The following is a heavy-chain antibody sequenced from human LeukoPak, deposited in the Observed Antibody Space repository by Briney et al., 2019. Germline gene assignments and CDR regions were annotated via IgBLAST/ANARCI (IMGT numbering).Heavy chain of an antibody. CDR3: ARSLLHCGGDCYSFDY. Sequence: ASVTVSFKASGYTFTIYYMHWVRQAPGQGLEWMGIISPSGGSTSCAQKFQDRVTMTRDTSTSTVYMELSSLRSEDTAVYYCARSLLHCGGDCYSFDYWGQGTLVTVAS. V-gene: IGHV1-46*01. CDR2: ISPSGGST. D-gene: IGHD2-21*02. CDR1: GYTFTIYY. J-gene: IGHJ4*02.